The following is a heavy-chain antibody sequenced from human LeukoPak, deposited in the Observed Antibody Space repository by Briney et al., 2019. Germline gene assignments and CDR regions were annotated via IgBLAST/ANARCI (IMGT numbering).Heavy chain of an antibody. V-gene: IGHV4-4*02. CDR1: GGSVTITNW. Sequence: AETLSLTCDVSGGSVTITNWWTSVRQPPGKSLEWIAEVHLDGRTNYNPSLKSRLIMSVDLPENHISLKLTSVTAADTAVYYCAREGGFYRPLDYSGQGTLVTVSS. D-gene: IGHD3-3*01. CDR2: VHLDGRT. J-gene: IGHJ4*02. CDR3: AREGGFYRPLDY.